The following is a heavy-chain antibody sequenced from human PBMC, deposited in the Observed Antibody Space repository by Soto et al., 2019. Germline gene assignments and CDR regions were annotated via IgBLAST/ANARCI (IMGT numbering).Heavy chain of an antibody. J-gene: IGHJ4*02. CDR1: GYTFTSYT. Sequence: QVQLVQSGAEVKKPGALVKVSCRASGYTFTSYTMHWVRQAPGQRLEWMGWINTGNGNTKYSQKFQGRVTITRDTSASTAYMELSSLRSEDTAVYYCATLCGGACFTDYWGQGTLVTVSS. CDR3: ATLCGGACFTDY. V-gene: IGHV1-3*04. CDR2: INTGNGNT. D-gene: IGHD2-21*02.